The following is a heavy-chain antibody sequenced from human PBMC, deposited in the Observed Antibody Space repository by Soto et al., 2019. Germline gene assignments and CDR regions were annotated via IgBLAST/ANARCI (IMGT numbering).Heavy chain of an antibody. D-gene: IGHD3-3*01. CDR3: ARDCHTYYDFWSGYPGAFDI. CDR1: GGSISGGGYY. V-gene: IGHV4-31*03. CDR2: IYYSGST. Sequence: PSETLSLTCTVSGGSISGGGYYWSWIRQHPGKGLEWIGYIYYSGSTYYNPSLKSRVTISVDTSKNQFSLKLSSVTASDTAVYYCARDCHTYYDFWSGYPGAFDIWGQGTMVTVSS. J-gene: IGHJ3*02.